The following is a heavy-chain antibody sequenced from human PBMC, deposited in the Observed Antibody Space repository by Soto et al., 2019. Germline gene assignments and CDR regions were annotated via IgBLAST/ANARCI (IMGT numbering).Heavy chain of an antibody. D-gene: IGHD3-10*01. CDR1: GFTFSSYA. V-gene: IGHV3-23*01. CDR3: ANSSGGFGAFDY. J-gene: IGHJ4*02. CDR2: ISGSGGST. Sequence: EVQLLESGGGLVQPGGSLRLSCAASGFTFSSYAMSWVRQAPGKGLEWVSAISGSGGSTYYADSVKGRFTISRDNSKNSMCMQMNSLRAEETAVSYCANSSGGFGAFDYWGQGTLVTVSS.